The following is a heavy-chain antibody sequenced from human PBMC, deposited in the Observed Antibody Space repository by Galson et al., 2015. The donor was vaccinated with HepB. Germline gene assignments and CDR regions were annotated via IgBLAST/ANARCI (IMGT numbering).Heavy chain of an antibody. CDR2: INHSGST. V-gene: IGHV4-34*01. CDR1: GGSFSGYY. CDR3: ARGTPRFDY. Sequence: ETLSLTCAVYGGSFSGYYWSWIRQPPGKGLEWIGEINHSGSTNYNPSLKSRVTISVDTSKNQFSLKLSSVTTADTAVYYCARGTPRFDYWGQGTLVTVSS. J-gene: IGHJ4*02.